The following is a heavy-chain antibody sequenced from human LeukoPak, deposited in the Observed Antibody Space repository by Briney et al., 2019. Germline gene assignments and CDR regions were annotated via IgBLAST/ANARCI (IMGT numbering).Heavy chain of an antibody. D-gene: IGHD2/OR15-2a*01. CDR3: ARDRIDAFDF. V-gene: IGHV1-18*01. Sequence: ASVKVSCKASGYTFTINGISWVRQAPGQGLEWIGRINAYSGNTNYAQRLQGRVTMTTDKSTTTAYMELRCLRSEDTALYYCARDRIDAFDFWGQGTMVSVSS. J-gene: IGHJ3*01. CDR2: INAYSGNT. CDR1: GYTFTING.